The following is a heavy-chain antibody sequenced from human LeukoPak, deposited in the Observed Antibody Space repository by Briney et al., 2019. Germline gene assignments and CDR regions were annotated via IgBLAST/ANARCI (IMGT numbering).Heavy chain of an antibody. CDR2: INPNSGGT. J-gene: IGHJ6*02. CDR3: ARVIGVAARLDYYYGMDV. D-gene: IGHD6-6*01. V-gene: IGHV1-2*02. Sequence: ASVKVSCKASGYTSTGYYMHWVRQAPGQGLEWMGWINPNSGGTNHAQKFQGRVTMTRDTSISTAYMELSRLRSDDTAVYYCARVIGVAARLDYYYGMDVWGQGTTVTVSS. CDR1: GYTSTGYY.